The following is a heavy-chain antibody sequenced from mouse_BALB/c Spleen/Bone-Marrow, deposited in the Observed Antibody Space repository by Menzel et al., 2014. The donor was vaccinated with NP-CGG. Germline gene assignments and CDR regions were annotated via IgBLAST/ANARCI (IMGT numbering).Heavy chain of an antibody. CDR3: ARDRGPPY. CDR1: GFSLTSYG. CDR2: IWAGGST. V-gene: IGHV2-9*02. J-gene: IGHJ3*01. Sequence: VNVVDSGPGLVAPSQSLSITCTVSGFSLTSYGVHWVRRPPGKGLEWLGVIWAGGSTNYNSAPMSRLSISKDNSKSQVFLKMNSLQTDDTAMYYCARDRGPPYWGQGTLVTVSA. D-gene: IGHD3-1*01.